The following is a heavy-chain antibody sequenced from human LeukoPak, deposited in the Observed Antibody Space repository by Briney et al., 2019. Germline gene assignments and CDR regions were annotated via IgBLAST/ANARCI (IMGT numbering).Heavy chain of an antibody. CDR1: GDSTSSYY. J-gene: IGHJ4*02. V-gene: IGHV4-59*01. CDR3: ARGYYDILTGPQNFFDY. Sequence: SETLSLTCTVSGDSTSSYYWSWIRQPPGKGLEWIGYIYYSGSTNYNPSLKSRVTISVDTSKNQFSLKLSSVTAADTAVYYCARGYYDILTGPQNFFDYWGQGTLVTVSS. CDR2: IYYSGST. D-gene: IGHD3-9*01.